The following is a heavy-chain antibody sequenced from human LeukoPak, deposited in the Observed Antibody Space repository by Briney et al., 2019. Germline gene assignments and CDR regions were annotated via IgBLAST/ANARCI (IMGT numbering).Heavy chain of an antibody. D-gene: IGHD2-2*01. CDR2: ISAYNGNT. Sequence: ASVKVSCKASGYTFTSYGISWVRQAPGQGLEWMGWISAYNGNTNYAQKLQGRVTMTTDTSTSTAYMELRSLRSDDTAVYYCARGLYCSSTSCLFDYWGQGTLVTVSS. J-gene: IGHJ4*02. CDR3: ARGLYCSSTSCLFDY. V-gene: IGHV1-18*01. CDR1: GYTFTSYG.